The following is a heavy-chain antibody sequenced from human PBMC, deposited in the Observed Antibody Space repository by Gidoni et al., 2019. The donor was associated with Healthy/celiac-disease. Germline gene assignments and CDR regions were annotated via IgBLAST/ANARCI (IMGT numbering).Heavy chain of an antibody. Sequence: EVQLVESGGGLVQPGGSLSLSCAASGFKFRSYWMSWVRQAPGKGLEWMANLKQDGSEMYYVDTIKCRFTISRDNAKNSLYLQMNSLRAEDTAVYYCARPSHVYGDPLFDYWGQGTLVTVSS. CDR1: GFKFRSYW. CDR3: ARPSHVYGDPLFDY. V-gene: IGHV3-7*03. D-gene: IGHD4-17*01. CDR2: LKQDGSEM. J-gene: IGHJ4*02.